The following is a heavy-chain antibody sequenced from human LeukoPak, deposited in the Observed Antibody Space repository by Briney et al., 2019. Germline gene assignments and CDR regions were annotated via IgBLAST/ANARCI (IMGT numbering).Heavy chain of an antibody. V-gene: IGHV5-51*01. D-gene: IGHD5-24*01. CDR1: GYXFSTYW. Sequence: GESLKISCKGLGYXFSTYWNAWVRQRPGKGLEWRGIIYPGGSETRYDPSFQGQVTISADRSTSTAYLQWSSLRASDTAMYYCARASRDGYNQNFDHWGQGTLVTVSS. CDR2: IYPGGSET. CDR3: ARASRDGYNQNFDH. J-gene: IGHJ4*02.